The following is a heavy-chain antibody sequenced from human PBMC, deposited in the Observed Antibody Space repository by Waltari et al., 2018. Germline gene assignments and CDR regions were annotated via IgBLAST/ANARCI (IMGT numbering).Heavy chain of an antibody. J-gene: IGHJ3*01. CDR3: ARDDFDSSSRRAFDV. V-gene: IGHV4-39*07. Sequence: QMQLQESGPGLVKPSETLSLTCSVSGGSISSKSYYWGWIRQPPGKGLEWIGRVYHSGTTYYNPSLKSRVAVSIDTSKNQFSLKLRSVTAADTAVYYCARDDFDSSSRRAFDVWGQGTMVTVSS. CDR2: VYHSGTT. CDR1: GGSISSKSYY. D-gene: IGHD6-13*01.